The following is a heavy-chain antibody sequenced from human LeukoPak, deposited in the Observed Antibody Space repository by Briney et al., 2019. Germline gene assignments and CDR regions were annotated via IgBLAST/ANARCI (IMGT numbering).Heavy chain of an antibody. D-gene: IGHD4/OR15-4a*01. Sequence: GGSLRLSCAASGFTFSAYTMTWVRQTPGVGLEWVSSISSSSTYIYYADSVKGRFTISRDNTKKSLHLQMNSLRAEDTAVYYCARFQGAHYWGQGTLVTVSS. V-gene: IGHV3-21*01. J-gene: IGHJ4*02. CDR1: GFTFSAYT. CDR2: ISSSSTYI. CDR3: ARFQGAHY.